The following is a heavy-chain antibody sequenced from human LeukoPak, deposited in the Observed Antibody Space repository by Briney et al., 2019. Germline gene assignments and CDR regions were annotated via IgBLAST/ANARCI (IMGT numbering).Heavy chain of an antibody. V-gene: IGHV3-30-3*01. CDR1: GFTFSSYA. CDR2: ISYDGSNK. J-gene: IGHJ4*02. Sequence: GGSLRLSCAASGFTFSSYAMHWVRQAPGKGLEWVAVISYDGSNKYYADSVKGRFTISRDNSKNTLYLQMNSLRAEDTAVYYCARVLYSSSWFHFDYWGQGTLVTVSS. D-gene: IGHD6-13*01. CDR3: ARVLYSSSWFHFDY.